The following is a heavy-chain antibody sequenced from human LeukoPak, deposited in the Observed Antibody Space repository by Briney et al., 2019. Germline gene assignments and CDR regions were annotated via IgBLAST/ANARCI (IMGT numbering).Heavy chain of an antibody. V-gene: IGHV1-18*01. CDR3: TRVQFAGGSYYGWFDP. CDR1: GYTFTTYD. CDR2: ISAYNGNT. D-gene: IGHD1-26*01. J-gene: IGHJ5*02. Sequence: ASVKVSCKASGYTFTTYDITWVRQAPGQGLEWMGWISAYNGNTNYAQKLQGRVTMTTDTSTSTAYMELRSLRSDDTAVYYCTRVQFAGGSYYGWFDPWGQGTLVTVSS.